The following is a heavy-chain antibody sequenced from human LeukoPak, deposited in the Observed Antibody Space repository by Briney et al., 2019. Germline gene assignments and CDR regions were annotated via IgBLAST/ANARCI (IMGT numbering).Heavy chain of an antibody. V-gene: IGHV7-4-1*02. CDR2: INTNTGNP. CDR3: ARGTRVRDGYPNRFDY. J-gene: IGHJ4*02. CDR1: GYTFTSYA. Sequence: ASVKVSCKASGYTFTSYAMNWVRQAPGQGLEWMGWINTNTGNPTYAQGFTGRFVFSLDTSVSTPYLQISSLKAEDTAVYYCARGTRVRDGYPNRFDYWGQGTMVTVSS. D-gene: IGHD5-24*01.